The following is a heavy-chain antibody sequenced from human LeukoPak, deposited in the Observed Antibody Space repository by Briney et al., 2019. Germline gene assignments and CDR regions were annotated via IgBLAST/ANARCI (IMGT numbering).Heavy chain of an antibody. CDR1: GFTFSSYG. V-gene: IGHV3-23*01. D-gene: IGHD3-22*01. CDR2: ISGSGGST. CDR3: AKASSYDSSGYLFDY. Sequence: GGSLRLSCAASGFTFSSYGMSWVRQAPGKGLEWVSAISGSGGSTYYADSVKGRFTISRDNSKKTLYLQMNSLRAEDTAVYYCAKASSYDSSGYLFDYWGQGTLVTVSS. J-gene: IGHJ4*02.